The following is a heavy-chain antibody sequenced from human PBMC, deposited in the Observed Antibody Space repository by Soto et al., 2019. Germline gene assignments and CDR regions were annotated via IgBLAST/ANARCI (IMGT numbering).Heavy chain of an antibody. Sequence: QVQLQESGPGLVKPSQTLSLTCTVSGGSISSGGYYWSWIRQHPGKGLEWIGYIYYSGSTYYNPPLKSRVTIPVDTSKNQFSLKLSAVTAADTAVYYCARDRRHAFDIWGQGTMVTVSS. J-gene: IGHJ3*02. CDR1: GGSISSGGYY. V-gene: IGHV4-31*03. CDR3: ARDRRHAFDI. CDR2: IYYSGST.